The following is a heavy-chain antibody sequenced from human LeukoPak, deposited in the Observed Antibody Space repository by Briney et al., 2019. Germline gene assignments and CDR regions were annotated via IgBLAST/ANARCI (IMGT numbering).Heavy chain of an antibody. CDR3: ARDIRGTVPKNCYYMDV. CDR2: TIPIFGTA. J-gene: IGHJ6*03. V-gene: IGHV1-69*05. CDR1: GGTFSSYA. Sequence: ASVKVSCKASGGTFSSYAISWVRQAPGQGLEWMGGTIPIFGTANYAQKFQGRVTITTDESTSTAYMELSSLRPEDTAVYYCARDIRGTVPKNCYYMDVWGKGTTVTVSS. D-gene: IGHD1-7*01.